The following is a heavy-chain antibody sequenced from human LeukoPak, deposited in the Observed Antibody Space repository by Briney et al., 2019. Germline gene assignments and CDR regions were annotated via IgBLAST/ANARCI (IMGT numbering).Heavy chain of an antibody. Sequence: GGSLRLSCAASGFTFDDYAMHWVRQAPGKGLEWVSGISWNSGSIGYADSVKGRFTISRDNAKNSLYLQMNSLRAEDTALYHCAKDLYSSSSKGSAKALDYWGQGTLVTVSS. J-gene: IGHJ4*02. CDR2: ISWNSGSI. V-gene: IGHV3-9*01. D-gene: IGHD6-6*01. CDR1: GFTFDDYA. CDR3: AKDLYSSSSKGSAKALDY.